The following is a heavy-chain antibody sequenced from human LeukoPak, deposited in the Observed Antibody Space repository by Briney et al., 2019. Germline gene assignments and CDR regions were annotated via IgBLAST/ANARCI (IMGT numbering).Heavy chain of an antibody. J-gene: IGHJ6*02. CDR1: GGSLSSYY. CDR2: IYYSGST. Sequence: SETLSLTCTVSGGSLSSYYWSWIRQPPGKGLEWIGYIYYSGSTNYNPSLKSRVTISVDTSKNQFSLKLSSVTAADTAVYYCARLNYYGSGIYYYYGMDVWGQGTTVTVSS. CDR3: ARLNYYGSGIYYYYGMDV. D-gene: IGHD3-10*01. V-gene: IGHV4-59*08.